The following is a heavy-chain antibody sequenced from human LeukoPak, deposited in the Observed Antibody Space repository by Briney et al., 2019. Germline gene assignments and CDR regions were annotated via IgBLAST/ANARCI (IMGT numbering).Heavy chain of an antibody. Sequence: ASVKVSCKASGYTFTSYGISWVRQAPGQGLEWMGRIIPILGIANYAQKFQGRVTITADKSTSTAYMELSSLRSEDTAVYYCARRHPRYGDSFYWGQGTLVTVSS. D-gene: IGHD4-17*01. CDR3: ARRHPRYGDSFY. J-gene: IGHJ4*02. CDR1: GYTFTSYG. CDR2: IIPILGIA. V-gene: IGHV1-69*04.